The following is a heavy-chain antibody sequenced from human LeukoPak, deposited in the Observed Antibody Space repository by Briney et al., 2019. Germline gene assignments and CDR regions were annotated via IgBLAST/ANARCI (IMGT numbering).Heavy chain of an antibody. V-gene: IGHV3-23*01. J-gene: IGHJ4*02. CDR3: AKDFYSGSYYEYGCFDY. D-gene: IGHD1-26*01. CDR2: ISGSGGST. Sequence: GGSLRLSCAASGFTFSSYAMSWVRQAPGKGLEWVSAISGSGGSTYYADSVKGRFTISRDNSKNTLYLQMNSLRAEDTAVYYCAKDFYSGSYYEYGCFDYWGQGTLVTVSS. CDR1: GFTFSSYA.